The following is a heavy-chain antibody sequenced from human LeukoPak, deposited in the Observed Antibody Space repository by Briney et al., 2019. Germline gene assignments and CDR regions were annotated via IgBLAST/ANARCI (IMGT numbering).Heavy chain of an antibody. V-gene: IGHV3-53*01. CDR2: IYSGGTT. CDR3: ARRAGGYSHPYDY. CDR1: GGTFSSYA. D-gene: IGHD4-23*01. J-gene: IGHJ4*02. Sequence: GASVKVSCKASGGTFSSYAMSWVRQAPGKGLEWVSLIYSGGTTYYADSVKGRFTISRDNSKNTLYLQMNSLRAEDTAVYYCARRAGGYSHPYDYWGQGILVTVSS.